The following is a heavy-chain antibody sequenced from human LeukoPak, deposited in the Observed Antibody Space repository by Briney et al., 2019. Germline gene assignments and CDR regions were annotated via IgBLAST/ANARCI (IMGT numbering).Heavy chain of an antibody. V-gene: IGHV1-46*01. Sequence: GALVKVSCKASGYTFTSYYMHWVRQAPGQGLEWMGIINPSGGNTNYAQKFQGRVTMTRDMSTSTVYMELSSLRSEDTAMYYCARALPHRRLMDTTMEQHWFDPWGQGTLVTVSS. CDR3: ARALPHRRLMDTTMEQHWFDP. CDR1: GYTFTSYY. J-gene: IGHJ5*02. D-gene: IGHD5-18*01. CDR2: INPSGGNT.